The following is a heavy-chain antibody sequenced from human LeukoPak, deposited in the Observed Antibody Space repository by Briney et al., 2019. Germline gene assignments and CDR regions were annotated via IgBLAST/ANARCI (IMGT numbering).Heavy chain of an antibody. J-gene: IGHJ3*02. CDR1: GFTFSSYW. CDR3: ARRSAARDAFDI. Sequence: GGSLRLSCAASGFTFSSYWMHWVRQAPGKGLVWVSRIKSDGRSTSYADSVKGRFTISRDNAKNTLYLQMNSLRAEDTAVYYCARRSAARDAFDIWGQGTMVTGSS. D-gene: IGHD6-6*01. V-gene: IGHV3-74*01. CDR2: IKSDGRST.